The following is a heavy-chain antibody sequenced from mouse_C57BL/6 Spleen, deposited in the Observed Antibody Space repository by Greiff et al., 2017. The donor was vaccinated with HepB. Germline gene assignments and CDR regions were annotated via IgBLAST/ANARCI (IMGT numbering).Heavy chain of an antibody. D-gene: IGHD4-1*01. CDR2: IYPGSGST. Sequence: QVQLKESGAELVKPGASVKMSCKASGYTFTSYWITWVKQRPGQGLEWIGDIYPGSGSTNYNEKFKSKATLTVDTSSSTAYMQLSSLTSEDSAVYYCARWDSWFAYWGQGTLVTVSA. CDR3: ARWDSWFAY. CDR1: GYTFTSYW. V-gene: IGHV1-55*01. J-gene: IGHJ3*01.